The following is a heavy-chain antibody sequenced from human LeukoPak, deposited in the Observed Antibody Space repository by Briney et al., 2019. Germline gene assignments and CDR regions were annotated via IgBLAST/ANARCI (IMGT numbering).Heavy chain of an antibody. CDR1: GFSFTSYW. V-gene: IGHV3-7*01. Sequence: PGGSLRLSCVASGFSFTSYWMSWVRQAPGKGLEFVANINQDAGTTNYVDSVKGRFTISRDNAENSLYLQMSSLRAEDTALYYCARDPGWSSFDIWGQGIMVIVSS. D-gene: IGHD2-15*01. CDR3: ARDPGWSSFDI. CDR2: INQDAGTT. J-gene: IGHJ3*02.